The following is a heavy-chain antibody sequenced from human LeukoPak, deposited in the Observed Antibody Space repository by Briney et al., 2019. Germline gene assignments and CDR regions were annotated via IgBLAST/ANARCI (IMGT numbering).Heavy chain of an antibody. CDR3: ARDLTYHDSFTGYHTAWFDS. CDR1: GSTFNNYW. J-gene: IGHJ5*01. CDR2: INTDGSST. D-gene: IGHD3-9*01. V-gene: IGHV3-74*03. Sequence: PGGSLRLSCAASGSTFNNYWMHWVRQAPGKGLVWVSRINTDGSSTVYADSVKGRFTVSRDNAKNTLFLQMNSLRDKDTAVYYCARDLTYHDSFTGYHTAWFDSWGQGTQVTVSS.